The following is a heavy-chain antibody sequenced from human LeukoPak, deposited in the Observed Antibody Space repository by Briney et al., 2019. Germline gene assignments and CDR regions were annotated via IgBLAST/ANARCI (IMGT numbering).Heavy chain of an antibody. D-gene: IGHD6-13*01. V-gene: IGHV3-30*04. J-gene: IGHJ4*02. CDR3: ARGGDTSTWYRALDSWGQGTPVIVLSDY. CDR1: GFTFSSHA. Sequence: TGRSLTLSCAVSGFTFSSHAVHWVRQAPGKGLEWVSVISHDGSNQYYADSVKGRFTISRDNSKNTLYLQMKSLSAEDTAIYYCARGGDTSTWYRALDSWGQGTPVIVLSDYWDQGTLVTVSS. CDR2: ISHDGSNQ.